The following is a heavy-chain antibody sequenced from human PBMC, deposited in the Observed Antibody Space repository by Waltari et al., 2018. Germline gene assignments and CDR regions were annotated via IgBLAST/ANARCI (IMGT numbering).Heavy chain of an antibody. V-gene: IGHV3-74*03. J-gene: IGHJ6*02. CDR1: GLTFINFF. CDR2: IKTDGSGT. CDR3: ANHRPGGLGMEV. D-gene: IGHD2-15*01. Sequence: EGQLVESGGDLVQPGGSMRLACAAPGLTFINFFMHWVRQVPGKGLEWVSRIKTDGSGTTYADSVQGRFTISRDNVKNTLYLQMNSLRAEDTAIYYCANHRPGGLGMEVWGPGTTVTVSS.